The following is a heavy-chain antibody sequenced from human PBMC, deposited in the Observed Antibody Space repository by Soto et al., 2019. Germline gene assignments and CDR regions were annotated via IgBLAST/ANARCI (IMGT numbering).Heavy chain of an antibody. J-gene: IGHJ6*02. Sequence: QVQLVQSGAEVKKPGSSVKVSCKASGGTFSSYTISWVRQAPGQGLEWMGRIIPILGIANYAQKFQGRVTITADKSPSTAYMELSSLRSEDTAVYYCARERDCSSTSCSGMDVWGQGTTVTVSS. V-gene: IGHV1-69*08. CDR1: GGTFSSYT. D-gene: IGHD2-2*01. CDR3: ARERDCSSTSCSGMDV. CDR2: IIPILGIA.